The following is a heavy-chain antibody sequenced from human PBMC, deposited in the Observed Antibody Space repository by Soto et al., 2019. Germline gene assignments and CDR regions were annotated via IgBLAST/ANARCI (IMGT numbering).Heavy chain of an antibody. V-gene: IGHV4-30-2*01. D-gene: IGHD2-2*01. CDR3: ARVPDR. CDR2: IYHSGST. J-gene: IGHJ5*02. CDR1: GGSISSGGYS. Sequence: QLQLQESGSGLVKPSQTLSLTCAVSGGSISSGGYSWSWTRHPPGKGLGWIGYIYHSGSTYYNPPPXGXXTIAVDRSKNQFSLKLSSVTAAATAVYYCARVPDRWGQGTLVTVSS.